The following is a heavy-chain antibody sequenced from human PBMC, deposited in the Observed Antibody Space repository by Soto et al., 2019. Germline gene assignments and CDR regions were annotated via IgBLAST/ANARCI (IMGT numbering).Heavy chain of an antibody. V-gene: IGHV4-31*03. J-gene: IGHJ5*02. CDR2: IYYSGST. Sequence: SETLSLTCTVSGGSISSGGYYWSWIRQHPGKGLEWIGYIYYSGSTYYNPSLKSRVTISVDTSKNQFSLKLSSVTAADTAVYYCASIYDSSGYYYGNNWFDPWGQGPLVTVSS. CDR1: GGSISSGGYY. D-gene: IGHD3-22*01. CDR3: ASIYDSSGYYYGNNWFDP.